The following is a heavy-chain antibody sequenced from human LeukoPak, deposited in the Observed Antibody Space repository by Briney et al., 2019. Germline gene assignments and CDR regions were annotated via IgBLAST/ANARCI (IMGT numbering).Heavy chain of an antibody. CDR2: ISSSGSTI. D-gene: IGHD2-2*02. CDR3: ARGRLPSAIFEPFDY. J-gene: IGHJ4*02. Sequence: GGSLRLSCAASGFTFSSYEMNWVRQAPGKGLEWVSYISSSGSTIYYADSVKGRFTISRDNAKNSLYLQMNSLRPEDTSVYYCARGRLPSAIFEPFDYWGQGALVTVSS. CDR1: GFTFSSYE. V-gene: IGHV3-48*03.